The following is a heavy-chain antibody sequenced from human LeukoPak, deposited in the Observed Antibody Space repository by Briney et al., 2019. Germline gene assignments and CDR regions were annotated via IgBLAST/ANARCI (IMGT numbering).Heavy chain of an antibody. Sequence: SETLSLTCAVYGGSFSDYYWTWIRQTPGKGLEWIGEMSPSGSSNYNPSLKSRVTISVDTSKNQVSLKLRSVTAADTAVYYCARGRQDVNMILVVMAGVSYYLDVWSKGTTVTVS. CDR3: ARGRQDVNMILVVMAGVSYYLDV. CDR1: GGSFSDYY. D-gene: IGHD3-22*01. J-gene: IGHJ6*03. V-gene: IGHV4-34*01. CDR2: MSPSGSS.